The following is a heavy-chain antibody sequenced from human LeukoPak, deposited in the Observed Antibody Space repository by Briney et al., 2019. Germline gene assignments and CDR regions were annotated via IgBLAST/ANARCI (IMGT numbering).Heavy chain of an antibody. V-gene: IGHV1-8*01. CDR3: ARVSETPAYYYTSGYYYLGY. D-gene: IGHD3-22*01. J-gene: IGHJ4*02. CDR2: MNPSSGNT. Sequence: GASVRVSCKASGYTFTSYDINWVRQAPGQGLEWMGWMNPSSGNTGYAQTFQGRVTMTRDTSISTAYMELSSLRSEDTAVYYCARVSETPAYYYTSGYYYLGYWGQGTLVTVPS. CDR1: GYTFTSYD.